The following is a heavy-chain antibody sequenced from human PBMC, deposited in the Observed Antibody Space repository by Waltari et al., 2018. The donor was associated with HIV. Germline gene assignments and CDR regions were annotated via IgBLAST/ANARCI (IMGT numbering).Heavy chain of an antibody. J-gene: IGHJ5*02. CDR3: VKGVRYYGP. D-gene: IGHD3-16*01. CDR2: IYMDDTT. CDR1: NFSVGNNF. V-gene: IGHV3-53*05. Sequence: VETGGTVIRPGGSLRLSCSPLNFSVGNNFVTWLRLAPGSTLECVSSIYMDDTTHYADSVKGRFTISRDKFMNTVHLLMNFLLFDDTATYFCVKGVRYYGPWGQGTPVTVSS.